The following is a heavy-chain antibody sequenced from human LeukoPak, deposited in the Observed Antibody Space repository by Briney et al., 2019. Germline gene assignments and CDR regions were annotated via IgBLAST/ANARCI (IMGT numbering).Heavy chain of an antibody. CDR3: ARVYGDYVFDY. CDR2: IYYSGST. J-gene: IGHJ4*02. D-gene: IGHD4-17*01. V-gene: IGHV4-30-4*01. CDR1: GGSISSSNW. Sequence: PSGTLSLTCAVSGGSISSSNWWSWIRQPPGKGLEWIGYIYYSGSTYYNPSLKSRVTISVDTSKNQFSLKLSSVTAADTAVYYCARVYGDYVFDYWGQGTLVTVSS.